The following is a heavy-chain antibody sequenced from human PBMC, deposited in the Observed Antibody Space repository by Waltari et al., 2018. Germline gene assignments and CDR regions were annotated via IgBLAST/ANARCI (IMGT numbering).Heavy chain of an antibody. CDR2: ISGSGGST. V-gene: IGHV3-23*04. CDR1: GFTFSSYA. CDR3: AKFPHLLRYFDWLGFFKNGMDV. J-gene: IGHJ6*02. D-gene: IGHD3-9*01. Sequence: EVQLVESGGGLVQPGGSLRLSCAASGFTFSSYAMSWVRQAPGKGLEWVSAISGSGGSTYYADSVNGRFTISRDNSKNTLYLQMNSLRAEDTAVYYCAKFPHLLRYFDWLGFFKNGMDVWGQGTTVTVSS.